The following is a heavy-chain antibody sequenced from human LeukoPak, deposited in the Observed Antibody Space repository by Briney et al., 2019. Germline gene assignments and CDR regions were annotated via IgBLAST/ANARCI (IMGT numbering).Heavy chain of an antibody. Sequence: ASVKVSCKASGYTFTGYYMHWVRQAPGQGLEWMGWINPNSGGTNYAQKFQGWVTMTRGTSISTAYMELSRLRSDDTAVYYCARAIGLGAFDIWGQGTMVTVSS. CDR1: GYTFTGYY. J-gene: IGHJ3*02. V-gene: IGHV1-2*04. CDR3: ARAIGLGAFDI. CDR2: INPNSGGT. D-gene: IGHD7-27*01.